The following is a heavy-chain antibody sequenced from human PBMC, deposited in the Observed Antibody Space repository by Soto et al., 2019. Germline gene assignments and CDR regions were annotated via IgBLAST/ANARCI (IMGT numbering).Heavy chain of an antibody. V-gene: IGHV3-74*02. CDR1: GFTFSNYW. CDR2: INSDGSVS. CDR3: ARGDCVGGTCYSLAGSFYYYMDV. Sequence: EVQLVESGGGLVQPGGSLRLSCAASGFTFSNYWMYWVRQAPGKGLEWVSRINSDGSVSSYADSVKGRLTISRDNVKNTLYLQRYSLRAEDTAVYYCARGDCVGGTCYSLAGSFYYYMDVWGKGTTVTVFS. D-gene: IGHD2-15*01. J-gene: IGHJ6*03.